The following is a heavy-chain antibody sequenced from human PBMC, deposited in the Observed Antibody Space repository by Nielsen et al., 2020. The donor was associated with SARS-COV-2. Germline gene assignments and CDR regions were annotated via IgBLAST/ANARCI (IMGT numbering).Heavy chain of an antibody. D-gene: IGHD3-22*01. J-gene: IGHJ4*02. CDR3: ARDYYDSSGYSSLRFDY. CDR1: GYTFTSYA. V-gene: IGHV1-3*01. CDR2: INAGNGNT. Sequence: ASVKVSCKASGYTFTSYAMHWVRQAPGQRLEWMGWINAGNGNTKYSQKFQGRVTITRDTSASTAYMELSSLRSEDTAVYYCARDYYDSSGYSSLRFDYWGQGTLVTVSS.